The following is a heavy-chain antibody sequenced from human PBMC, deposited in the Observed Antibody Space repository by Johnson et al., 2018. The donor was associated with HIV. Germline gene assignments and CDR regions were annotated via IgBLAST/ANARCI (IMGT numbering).Heavy chain of an antibody. Sequence: VQLVESGGGVVQPGKSLRLSCAASGFTLGSFGMHWVRQAPGKGLEWVAVISYDGSNKEYAASVKGRFTLSRDNAKNSLYLQMNNLRAEDTALYYCARRWELHSNAFDIWGQGTMVTVSS. CDR2: ISYDGSNK. CDR1: GFTLGSFG. CDR3: ARRWELHSNAFDI. V-gene: IGHV3-30*03. D-gene: IGHD1-26*01. J-gene: IGHJ3*02.